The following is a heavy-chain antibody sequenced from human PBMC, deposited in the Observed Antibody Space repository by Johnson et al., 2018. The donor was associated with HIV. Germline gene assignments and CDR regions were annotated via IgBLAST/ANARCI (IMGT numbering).Heavy chain of an antibody. CDR2: IGSVGDT. D-gene: IGHD3-10*01. J-gene: IGHJ3*02. CDR3: VRASWFGAFDI. V-gene: IGHV3-13*01. Sequence: VQLVESGGGLVQPGGSLRLSCAASGFTFSSYDMHWVRQATGKGLEWVSVIGSVGDTNYPGSVKGRFTISRENAKNSLYLQMNNLRAGDSAVYYCVRASWFGAFDIWGQGTLVTVSS. CDR1: GFTFSSYD.